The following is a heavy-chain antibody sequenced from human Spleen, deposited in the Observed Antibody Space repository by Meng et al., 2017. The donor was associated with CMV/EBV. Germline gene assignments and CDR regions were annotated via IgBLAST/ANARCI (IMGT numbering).Heavy chain of an antibody. CDR1: GYTFTGYY. V-gene: IGHV1-2*02. CDR3: ARGSVDFWSGSYYYYGMDV. J-gene: IGHJ6*02. CDR2: INPNSGGT. D-gene: IGHD3-3*01. Sequence: ASVKVSCKASGYTFTGYYMHWVRQAPGQGLEWMGWINPNSGGTNYAQKFQGRVTMTRDTSITAAFMELSRLSSDDTAVYYCARGSVDFWSGSYYYYGMDVWGQGTTVTVSS.